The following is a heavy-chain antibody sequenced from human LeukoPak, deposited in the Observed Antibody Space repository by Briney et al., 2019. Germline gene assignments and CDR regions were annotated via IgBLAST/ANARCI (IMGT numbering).Heavy chain of an antibody. D-gene: IGHD3-22*01. CDR2: IKSKTDGGTT. Sequence: GGSLRLSCAASGFTFSNAWMSWVGQAPGKGLEWVGRIKSKTDGGTTDYVAPVKGRFTISRDDSQNTLYLQMNSLNTEDTAVYYCTTEPTYYYDSSGYLEFDYWGQGTLVTVSS. J-gene: IGHJ4*02. CDR1: GFTFSNAW. CDR3: TTEPTYYYDSSGYLEFDY. V-gene: IGHV3-15*01.